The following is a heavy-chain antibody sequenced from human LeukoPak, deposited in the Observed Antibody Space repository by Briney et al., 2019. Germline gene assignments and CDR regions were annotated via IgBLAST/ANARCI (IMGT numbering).Heavy chain of an antibody. Sequence: PSQTLSLTCSISGGSINSGGYYWSWVRQHPGQGLELIGNIYYSGIADYNPSLKSRVTISVDTSKNQFSLKLSSVTAADTAVYYCATYRSGYSYGYGQYFQHWGQGTLVTVSS. CDR2: IYYSGIA. D-gene: IGHD5-18*01. V-gene: IGHV4-31*02. J-gene: IGHJ1*01. CDR3: ATYRSGYSYGYGQYFQH. CDR1: GGSINSGGYY.